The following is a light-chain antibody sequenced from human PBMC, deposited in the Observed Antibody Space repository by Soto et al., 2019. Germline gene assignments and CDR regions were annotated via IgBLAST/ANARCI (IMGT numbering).Light chain of an antibody. V-gene: IGKV3-15*01. J-gene: IGKJ1*01. CDR3: QQYNNWPPMT. Sequence: EIVMTQSPATLSVSPGERATLSCRASQSVSSYLAWYQQKPGQAPRLLIYGASTRATGIPARFSGSGSGTEFNLTISSLQSEDVAVYYCQQYNNWPPMTFGQGTKVEIK. CDR2: GAS. CDR1: QSVSSY.